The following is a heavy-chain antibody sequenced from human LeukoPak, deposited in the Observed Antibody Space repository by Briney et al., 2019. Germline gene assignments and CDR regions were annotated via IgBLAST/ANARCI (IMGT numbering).Heavy chain of an antibody. D-gene: IGHD3-10*01. CDR2: IIPIFGTA. V-gene: IGHV1-69*13. Sequence: GASVKVSCKASGYTFTSYGISWVRQAPGQGLEWMGGIIPIFGTANYAQKFQGRVTITADESTSTAYMELSSLRSEDTAVYYCARTYYYGSGSSDYYYYYYMDVWGKGTTVTVSS. CDR3: ARTYYYGSGSSDYYYYYYMDV. CDR1: GYTFTSYG. J-gene: IGHJ6*03.